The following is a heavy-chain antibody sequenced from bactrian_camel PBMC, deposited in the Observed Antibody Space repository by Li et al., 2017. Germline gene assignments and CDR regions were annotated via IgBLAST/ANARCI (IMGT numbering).Heavy chain of an antibody. CDR1: GFTFSSAA. V-gene: IGHV3S31*01. D-gene: IGHD4*01. J-gene: IGHJ6*01. CDR2: ISGSGGGT. CDR3: AADGGVSDYVPRPFAY. Sequence: VQLVESGGGSVQAGGSLRFSCAASGFTFSSAAMSWVRQAPGKGLEWVSTISGSGGGTYYADAVKGRFTISRDNAKNTLYLQLNSLKPGDTAVYYCAADGGVSDYVPRPFAYWGQGTQVTVS.